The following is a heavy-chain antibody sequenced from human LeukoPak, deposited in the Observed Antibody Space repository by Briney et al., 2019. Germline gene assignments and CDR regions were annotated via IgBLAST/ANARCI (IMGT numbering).Heavy chain of an antibody. Sequence: ASVKVSCKASGYTFTSYYMHWVRQAPGQGLEWMGIINPSGGSTSYAQKFQGRVTMTRDMSTGTVYMELSSLRSEDTAVYYCASGYYDSSGYSHFDYWGQGTLVTVSS. V-gene: IGHV1-46*01. CDR1: GYTFTSYY. CDR3: ASGYYDSSGYSHFDY. D-gene: IGHD3-22*01. CDR2: INPSGGST. J-gene: IGHJ4*02.